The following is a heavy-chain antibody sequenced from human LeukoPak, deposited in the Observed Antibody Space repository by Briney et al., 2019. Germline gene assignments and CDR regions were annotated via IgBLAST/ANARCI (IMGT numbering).Heavy chain of an antibody. CDR2: IYTSGST. V-gene: IGHV4-59*10. D-gene: IGHD6-13*01. CDR3: ARIAAAVTDAFDI. CDR1: GFTFSIAW. J-gene: IGHJ3*02. Sequence: PGGSLRLSCAASGFTFSIAWMNWVRQTPGKGLEWVGRIYTSGSTNYNPSLKSRVTMSVDTSKNQFSLKLSSVTAADTAVYYCARIAAAVTDAFDIWGQGTMVTVSS.